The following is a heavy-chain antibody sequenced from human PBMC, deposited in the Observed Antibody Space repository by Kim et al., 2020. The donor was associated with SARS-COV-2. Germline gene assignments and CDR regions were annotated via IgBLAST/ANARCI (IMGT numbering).Heavy chain of an antibody. CDR1: GFTFSSYG. J-gene: IGHJ4*02. V-gene: IGHV3-33*08. D-gene: IGHD3-10*01. Sequence: GGSLRLSCAASGFTFSSYGMHWVRQAPGKGLEWVAVIWYDGSNKYYADSVKGRFTISRDNSKNTLYLQMNSLRAEDTAVYYCARDVTPYGAFDYWGQGTLVPVS. CDR2: IWYDGSNK. CDR3: ARDVTPYGAFDY.